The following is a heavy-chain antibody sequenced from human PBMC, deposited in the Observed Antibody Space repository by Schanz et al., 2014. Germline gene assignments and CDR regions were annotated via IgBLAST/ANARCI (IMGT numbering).Heavy chain of an antibody. CDR2: INPSGGST. Sequence: QVQLVQSGAEVKKPGASVKVSCKASGYTFTSDSMHWVRQAPGQGLEWMGMINPSGGSTTYEQKCQGRVTMTRDTSTSTVYMELSSLRSEDTAVYYCARDGVDAAAGGNYWGQGTLVTVSS. CDR3: ARDGVDAAAGGNY. V-gene: IGHV1-46*03. J-gene: IGHJ4*02. CDR1: GYTFTSDS. D-gene: IGHD6-13*01.